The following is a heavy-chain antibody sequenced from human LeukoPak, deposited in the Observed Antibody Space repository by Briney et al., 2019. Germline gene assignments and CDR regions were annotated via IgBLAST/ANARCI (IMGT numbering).Heavy chain of an antibody. D-gene: IGHD2-15*01. CDR1: GGSISSYY. CDR3: ARALVVVAGFNWFDP. J-gene: IGHJ5*02. CDR2: IYYSGST. Sequence: SETLSLTCTVSGGSISSYYWSWIRQPPGKGLEWIGYIYYSGSTNYNPSLKSRVTISVDTSKNQFSLKLSSVTAADTAVYYCARALVVVAGFNWFDPWGQGTLVTVSS. V-gene: IGHV4-59*01.